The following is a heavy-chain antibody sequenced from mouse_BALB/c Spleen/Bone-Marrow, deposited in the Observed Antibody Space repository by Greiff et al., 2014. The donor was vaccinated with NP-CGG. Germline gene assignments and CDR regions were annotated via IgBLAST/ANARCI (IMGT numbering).Heavy chain of an antibody. CDR3: ARGDYGDWYFDV. D-gene: IGHD2-4*01. CDR2: ISCYNGAT. Sequence: LVKTGASVKISCKASGYSFTGYYMHWVKQSHGKSLEWIGYISCYNGATSYNQKFKGKATFTVDTSSSTAYMQFNSQTSEDSAVYYCARGDYGDWYFDVWGAGTTVTVSS. V-gene: IGHV1S34*01. CDR1: GYSFTGYY. J-gene: IGHJ1*01.